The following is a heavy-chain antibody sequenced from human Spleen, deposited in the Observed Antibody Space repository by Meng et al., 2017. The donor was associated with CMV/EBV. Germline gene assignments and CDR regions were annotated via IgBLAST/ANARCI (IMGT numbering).Heavy chain of an antibody. Sequence: KASGYTFNTGYYIHWVRQAPGQGLEWMGWVNPDSGGTEYALKFQGRVTMTRDMSISTAYMGLSGLKSDDTAVYYCARGNSGDWYFDLWGRGTLVTVSS. V-gene: IGHV1-2*02. D-gene: IGHD1-1*01. J-gene: IGHJ2*01. CDR1: GYTFNTGYY. CDR2: VNPDSGGT. CDR3: ARGNSGDWYFDL.